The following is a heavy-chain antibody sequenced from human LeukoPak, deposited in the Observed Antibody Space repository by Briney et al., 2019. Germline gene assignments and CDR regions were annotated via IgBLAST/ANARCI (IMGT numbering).Heavy chain of an antibody. CDR2: IRFDGSNK. Sequence: PGGSLRLSCGASGVTFSSFGMYWVRQAPGKGLEWVAFIRFDGSNKYYADYVKGRFTISRDNSKNTLYLQMNSLRAEDTAVYYCAKTRSHINYYDSSGYPYYYYYMDVWGKGTTVTVSS. CDR3: AKTRSHINYYDSSGYPYYYYYMDV. D-gene: IGHD3-22*01. CDR1: GVTFSSFG. J-gene: IGHJ6*03. V-gene: IGHV3-30*02.